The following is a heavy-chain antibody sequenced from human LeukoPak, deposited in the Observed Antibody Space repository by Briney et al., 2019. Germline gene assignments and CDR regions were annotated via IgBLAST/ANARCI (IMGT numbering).Heavy chain of an antibody. J-gene: IGHJ4*02. CDR2: INPNSGGT. D-gene: IGHD3-22*01. CDR1: GYTFTGYH. Sequence: ASVKVSCKASGYTFTGYHMHWVRQAPGQGLEWMGWINPNSGGTNYAQKFQGRVTMTRDTSISTAYMELSRLRSDDTAVYYCARKYYYDSSGYVFYYWGQGTLVTVSS. CDR3: ARKYYYDSSGYVFYY. V-gene: IGHV1-2*02.